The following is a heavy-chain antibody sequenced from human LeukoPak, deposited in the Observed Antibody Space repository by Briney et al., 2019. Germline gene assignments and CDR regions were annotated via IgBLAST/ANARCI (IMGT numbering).Heavy chain of an antibody. CDR2: IKSKSDGGTT. D-gene: IGHD5-12*01. V-gene: IGHV3-15*01. CDR3: ARGPSGYHNT. Sequence: GGSLRLSCAASGFSFSRDWMSWVRQAPGKGLEWVGRIKSKSDGGTTDYAAGGKGRFNISRDHSKNTLFLQMNSLRAEDTAVYYCARGPSGYHNTGGQGTLVTVSS. CDR1: GFSFSRDW. J-gene: IGHJ4*02.